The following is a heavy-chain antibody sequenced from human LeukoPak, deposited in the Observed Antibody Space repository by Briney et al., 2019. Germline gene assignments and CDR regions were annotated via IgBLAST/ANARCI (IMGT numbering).Heavy chain of an antibody. CDR2: ISAYNGNT. J-gene: IGHJ6*02. V-gene: IGHV1-18*01. Sequence: EASVKVSCKASGYTFTSYGISWVRQAPGQGLEWMGWISAYNGNTNYAQKLQGRVTMTTDTSTSTAYMELRSLRSDDTAVYYCARDKNYDILTGTYYYYGMDVWGQGTTVTVSS. D-gene: IGHD3-9*01. CDR1: GYTFTSYG. CDR3: ARDKNYDILTGTYYYYGMDV.